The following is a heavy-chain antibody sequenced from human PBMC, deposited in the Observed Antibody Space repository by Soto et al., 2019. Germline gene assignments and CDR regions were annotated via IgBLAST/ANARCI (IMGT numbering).Heavy chain of an antibody. V-gene: IGHV1-18*01. CDR2: ISDYHGNT. D-gene: IGHD3-3*02. Sequence: QVQLVQSGAEVKKPGASVKVSCKASGYTFTSYGISWVRQAPGQGLEWMGWISDYHGNTNYAQKLQGRVTMTTATATRTAYMELRSRSSDDTAVYYRATENLLADPGDYWAQRTLVTVSS. CDR1: GYTFTSYG. CDR3: ATENLLADPGDY. J-gene: IGHJ4*02.